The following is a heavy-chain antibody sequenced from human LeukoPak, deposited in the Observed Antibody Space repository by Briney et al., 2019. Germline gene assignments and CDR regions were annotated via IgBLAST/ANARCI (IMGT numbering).Heavy chain of an antibody. V-gene: IGHV4-59*01. Sequence: PETLSLTCTVSGDSINNYYWAWIRQPPGKGLEWIGYIYYSGTTHYNPSLKSRVTISIDSSRTQFSLKLSSVTAADTAVYYCARDSRGGGPDFDYWGQGTLVTVSS. J-gene: IGHJ4*02. D-gene: IGHD3-16*01. CDR1: GDSINNYY. CDR3: ARDSRGGGPDFDY. CDR2: IYYSGTT.